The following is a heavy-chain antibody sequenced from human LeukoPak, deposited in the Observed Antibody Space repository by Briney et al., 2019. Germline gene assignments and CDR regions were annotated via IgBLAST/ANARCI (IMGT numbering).Heavy chain of an antibody. CDR1: GYTLTELS. V-gene: IGHV1-24*01. Sequence: ASVKVSCKVSGYTLTELSMHWGRQAPGKGLEWMGGFDPEDGETIYAQKFQGRVTMTEDTSTDTAYMELSSLRSEDTAVYYCATEGYCNSTSCFHFDYWGQGTLVTVSS. D-gene: IGHD2-2*01. J-gene: IGHJ4*02. CDR2: FDPEDGET. CDR3: ATEGYCNSTSCFHFDY.